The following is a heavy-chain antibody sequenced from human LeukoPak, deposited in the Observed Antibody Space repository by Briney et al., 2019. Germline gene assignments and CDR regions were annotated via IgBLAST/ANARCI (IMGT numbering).Heavy chain of an antibody. D-gene: IGHD3-9*01. J-gene: IGHJ4*02. CDR3: ARVMVVLRYGADY. Sequence: SEALSLTCTVSGVSISSSGSYWAWIRQPPGKGLDWIGTISYAGSPNYNPSLNSRVTMSSDTSSNQFSLRLSSVTDADTAMYYCARVMVVLRYGADYWGQGSLVTVSS. CDR2: ISYAGSP. V-gene: IGHV4-39*07. CDR1: GVSISSSGSY.